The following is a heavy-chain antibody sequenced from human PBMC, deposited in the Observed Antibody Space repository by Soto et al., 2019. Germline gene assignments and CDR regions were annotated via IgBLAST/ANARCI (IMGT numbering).Heavy chain of an antibody. CDR1: GFTFSSYG. V-gene: IGHV3-30*18. Sequence: PGGSLRLSCAASGFTFSSYGMHWVRQAPGKGLEWVAVISYDGSNKYYADSVKGRFTISRDNSKNTLYLQMNSLRAEDTAVYYCAKALAVYCSSTSCYPYWGQGTLVTVSS. CDR3: AKALAVYCSSTSCYPY. D-gene: IGHD2-2*01. CDR2: ISYDGSNK. J-gene: IGHJ4*02.